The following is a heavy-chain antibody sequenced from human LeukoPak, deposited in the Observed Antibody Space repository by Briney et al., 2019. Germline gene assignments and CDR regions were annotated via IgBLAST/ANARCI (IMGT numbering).Heavy chain of an antibody. CDR3: ATPSRRSVASHYYYYGMDV. Sequence: GASVKVSCKVSGYTLTELSMHWVRQAPGKGLEWMGGFDPEDGETIYAQKFQGRVTMTEDTSTDTACMELSRLRSEDTAVYYCATPSRRSVASHYYYYGMDVWGQGTTVTVSS. CDR1: GYTLTELS. J-gene: IGHJ6*02. CDR2: FDPEDGET. V-gene: IGHV1-24*01. D-gene: IGHD5-12*01.